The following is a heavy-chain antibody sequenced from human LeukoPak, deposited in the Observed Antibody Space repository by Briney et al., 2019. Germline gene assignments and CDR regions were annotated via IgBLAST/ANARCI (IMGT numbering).Heavy chain of an antibody. D-gene: IGHD4-17*01. J-gene: IGHJ4*02. CDR3: ARDSVDYGDYIDY. V-gene: IGHV1-2*02. CDR2: INPNSGGT. CDR1: GYTFTGYY. Sequence: ASVKVSCKASGYTFTGYYMHWVRQAPGQGLEWMGWINPNSGGTNYAQKFQGRVTMTRDTPISTAYMELSRLRSDDTAVYYCARDSVDYGDYIDYWGQGTLVTVSS.